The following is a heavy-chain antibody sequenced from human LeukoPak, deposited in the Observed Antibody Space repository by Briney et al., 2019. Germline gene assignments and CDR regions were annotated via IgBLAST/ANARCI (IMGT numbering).Heavy chain of an antibody. Sequence: GRSLRLSCAASGFTFDDYAMHWVRQAPGKGLEWVSGISWNSGSIGYADSVKGRFTISRDNAKNSLYLQMNSLRAEDTAVYYCARGHENYYDDSSGPVDYWGQGTLVTVSS. D-gene: IGHD3-22*01. CDR2: ISWNSGSI. CDR3: ARGHENYYDDSSGPVDY. V-gene: IGHV3-9*01. J-gene: IGHJ4*02. CDR1: GFTFDDYA.